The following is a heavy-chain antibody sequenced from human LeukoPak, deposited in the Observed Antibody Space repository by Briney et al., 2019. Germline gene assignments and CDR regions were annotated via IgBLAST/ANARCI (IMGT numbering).Heavy chain of an antibody. V-gene: IGHV3-30-3*01. CDR3: ARASRVRERGFDY. J-gene: IGHJ4*02. CDR2: ISYDGSNK. Sequence: PGGSLRLSCAASGFTFSSYAMHWVRQAPGKGLEWVAVISYDGSNKYYADSVKGRFTISRDNSKNTLYLQMNSLRAEDTGVYYCARASRVRERGFDYWGQGTLVTVSS. CDR1: GFTFSSYA. D-gene: IGHD3-10*01.